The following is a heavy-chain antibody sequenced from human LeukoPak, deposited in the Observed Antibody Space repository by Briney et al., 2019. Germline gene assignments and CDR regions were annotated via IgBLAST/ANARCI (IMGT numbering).Heavy chain of an antibody. CDR1: GYTFTSYG. CDR3: ARARGRYDSSGSTDH. V-gene: IGHV1-18*01. J-gene: IGHJ4*02. Sequence: GASVKVSCKASGYTFTSYGISWVRQAPGQGLEWMGWISAYNGNTNYAQKLQGRVTMTTDTSTSTAYMELRSLRSDDTAVYYCARARGRYDSSGSTDHWGQGTLVTVSS. D-gene: IGHD3-22*01. CDR2: ISAYNGNT.